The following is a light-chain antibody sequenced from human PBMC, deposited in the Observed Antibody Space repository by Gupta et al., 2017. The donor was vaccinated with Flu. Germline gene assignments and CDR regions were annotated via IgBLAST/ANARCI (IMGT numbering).Light chain of an antibody. CDR2: DVT. CDR1: SNDVGGSNR. J-gene: IGLJ1*01. V-gene: IGLV2-11*01. Sequence: QSAPTQPRSVSGSPGQSVTISCTGTSNDVGGSNRVSWYEQRPGQAPKLILYDVTERPSGVPDRFSGSKSGNTASLTISGLQADDEADYYCASYAGRVTWVFGTGTTVTVL. CDR3: ASYAGRVTWV.